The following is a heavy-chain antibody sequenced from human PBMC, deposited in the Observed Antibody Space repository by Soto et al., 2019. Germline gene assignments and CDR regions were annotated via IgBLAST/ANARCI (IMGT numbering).Heavy chain of an antibody. Sequence: EVQLVQTGGGLVQPGGSLRLSCAASGFTFSSYWMFWVRQAPGKGLVWVSRVTYDGSTTTYADSVKGRFTISRDKAKNTLYLQMNSLRAEDTAVYYCARDSGYSYGDVYFDYWGQGSLVTVSS. V-gene: IGHV3-74*01. D-gene: IGHD3-22*01. J-gene: IGHJ4*02. CDR3: ARDSGYSYGDVYFDY. CDR2: VTYDGSTT. CDR1: GFTFSSYW.